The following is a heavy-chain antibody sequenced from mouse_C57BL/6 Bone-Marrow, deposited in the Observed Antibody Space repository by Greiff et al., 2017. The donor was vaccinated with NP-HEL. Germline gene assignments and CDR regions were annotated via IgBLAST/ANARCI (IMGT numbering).Heavy chain of an antibody. CDR3: ARGALAY. CDR1: GFTFSSYA. CDR2: ISDGGSYT. V-gene: IGHV5-4*03. Sequence: EVNVVESGGGLVKPGGSLKLSCAASGFTFSSYAMSWVRQTPEKRLEWVATISDGGSYTYYPDNVKGRFTISRDNAKNNLYLQMSHLKSEDTAMYYCARGALAYWGQGTLVTVSA. J-gene: IGHJ3*01.